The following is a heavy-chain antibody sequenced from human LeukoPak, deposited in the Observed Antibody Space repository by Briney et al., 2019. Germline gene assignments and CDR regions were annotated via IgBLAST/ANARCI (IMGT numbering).Heavy chain of an antibody. Sequence: SETLSLTRTVSGGSISGYYWSWFRQPAGKGLEWIGRVYTSGTTNYNPSLKSRVTMSIDTSKNQFSLKLTSVTAADTAVYYCARGFGHPWGQRTLVTVSS. V-gene: IGHV4-4*07. CDR1: GGSISGYY. CDR2: VYTSGTT. CDR3: ARGFGHP. J-gene: IGHJ5*02. D-gene: IGHD3-10*01.